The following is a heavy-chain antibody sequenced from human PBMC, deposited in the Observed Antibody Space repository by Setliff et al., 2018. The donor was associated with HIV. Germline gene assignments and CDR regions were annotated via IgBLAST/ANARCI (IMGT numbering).Heavy chain of an antibody. Sequence: ASVKVSCKASGYTFTSYAMHWVRQAPGQWLEWMGWINGGNGNTKYSQKFQGRVSITRDTSASTAYMELSSLTSEDTAVYYCARGGQIAVVPATRWFDPWGQGTLVTVSS. V-gene: IGHV1-3*01. CDR1: GYTFTSYA. D-gene: IGHD2-2*01. J-gene: IGHJ5*02. CDR3: ARGGQIAVVPATRWFDP. CDR2: INGGNGNT.